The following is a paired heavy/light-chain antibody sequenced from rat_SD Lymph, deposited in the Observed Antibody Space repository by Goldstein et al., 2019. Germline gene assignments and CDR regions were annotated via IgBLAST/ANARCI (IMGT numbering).Light chain of an antibody. CDR2: YAS. V-gene: IGKV5S5*01. Sequence: IMLTQSPATLSVTPGESISLSCRASQSISTNLHWYQQKPNESPRVLIKYASQSISGIPSRFSGSGSGTDFTLNINRVEPEDFSVYYCQQSNSWPLTFGSGTKLEIK. CDR3: QQSNSWPLT. J-gene: IGKJ5*01. CDR1: QSISTN.
Heavy chain of an antibody. Sequence: EVQLVESGGGLVQPGRSMKLSCAASGFTFSNYGMAWVRQAPTKGLEWVATISYDGSSTYYRDSVKGRFTISRDNAKSTLYLQMNSLRSEDTATYYCTRSYGTYYYNWFAYWGQGTLVTVSS. CDR1: GFTFSNYG. J-gene: IGHJ3*01. D-gene: IGHD1-12*02. CDR2: ISYDGSST. CDR3: TRSYGTYYYNWFAY. V-gene: IGHV5-29*01.